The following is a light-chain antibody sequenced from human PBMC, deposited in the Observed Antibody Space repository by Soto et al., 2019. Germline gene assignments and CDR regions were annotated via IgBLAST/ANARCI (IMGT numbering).Light chain of an antibody. CDR3: SSYTSTTTLEV. CDR1: SSDVGGYNY. J-gene: IGLJ1*01. CDR2: EVS. V-gene: IGLV2-14*01. Sequence: QSVLTQPASVSESPGQSITISCTGTSSDVGGYNYVSWFQQHPGKAPKLMIYEVSNRPSGISNRFSGSKSGNTASLTISGLQAEDEADYYCSSYTSTTTLEVFGTGTKVTVL.